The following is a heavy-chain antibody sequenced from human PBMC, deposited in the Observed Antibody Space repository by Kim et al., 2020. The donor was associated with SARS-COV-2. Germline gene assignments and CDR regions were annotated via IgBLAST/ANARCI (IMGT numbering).Heavy chain of an antibody. CDR1: GFTFSSYG. D-gene: IGHD3-22*01. CDR3: AKDLYYYDSSGYFDY. CDR2: IWYDGSNK. J-gene: IGHJ4*02. V-gene: IGHV3-33*06. Sequence: GGSLRLSCAASGFTFSSYGMHWVRQAPGKGLEWVAVIWYDGSNKYYADSVKGRFTISRDNSKNTLYLQMNSLRAEDTAVYYCAKDLYYYDSSGYFDYWGQGTLVTVSS.